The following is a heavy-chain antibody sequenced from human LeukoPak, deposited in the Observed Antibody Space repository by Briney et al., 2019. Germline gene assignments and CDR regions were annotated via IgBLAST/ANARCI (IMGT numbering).Heavy chain of an antibody. V-gene: IGHV3-30-3*01. D-gene: IGHD2-2*01. CDR1: GFTFSGYA. CDR2: ISYDGSNK. CDR3: ARDSSLPYCSSTSCPYYYGMDV. J-gene: IGHJ6*02. Sequence: GGSLRLSCAASGFTFSGYAMHWVRQAPGKGLEWVAVISYDGSNKYYADSVKGRFTISRDNSKNTLYLQMNSLRAEDTAVYYCARDSSLPYCSSTSCPYYYGMDVWGQGTTVTVSS.